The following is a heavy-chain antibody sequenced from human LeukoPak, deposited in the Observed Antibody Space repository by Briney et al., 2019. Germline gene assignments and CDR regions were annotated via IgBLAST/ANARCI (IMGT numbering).Heavy chain of an antibody. Sequence: GGSLRLSCAASGFSVSNNYMSWVRQAPGKGLEWVSAISGSGVSTYYADSVKGRFTISRDNSKNTLYLQMNSLRAEDTAVYYCARRNPWFDPWGQGTLVTVSS. V-gene: IGHV3-23*01. CDR2: ISGSGVST. CDR1: GFSVSNNY. CDR3: ARRNPWFDP. J-gene: IGHJ5*02.